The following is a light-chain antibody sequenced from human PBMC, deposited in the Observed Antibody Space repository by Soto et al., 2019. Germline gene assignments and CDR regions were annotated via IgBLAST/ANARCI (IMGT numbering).Light chain of an antibody. CDR2: GNS. CDR1: NSNIGAGYD. V-gene: IGLV1-40*01. CDR3: QSYDNSLSASHV. J-gene: IGLJ1*01. Sequence: QPVLTQPPSVSGAPGQRVTISCTGSNSNIGAGYDVHWYQQLPGTAPKLLIYGNSNRPSGVPDRFSGSKSGTSASLAITGLQAEDEADYYCQSYDNSLSASHVFVTGTKVTVL.